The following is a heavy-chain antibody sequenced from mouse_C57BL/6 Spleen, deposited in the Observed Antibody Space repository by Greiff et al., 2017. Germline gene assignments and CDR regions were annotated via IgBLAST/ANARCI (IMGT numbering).Heavy chain of an antibody. CDR3: ARADCGYDGSSYGYWYFDG. V-gene: IGHV1-55*01. J-gene: IGHJ1*03. CDR2: IYPGSGST. CDR1: GYTFTSYW. D-gene: IGHD1-1*01. Sequence: QVQLQQPGAELVKPGASVKMSCKASGYTFTSYWITWVKQRPGQGLEWIGDIYPGSGSTNYNEKFKSKATLTVDTSTSTAYMQLSSLTSEDSAVYDCARADCGYDGSSYGYWYFDGWGTGTTVTVSS.